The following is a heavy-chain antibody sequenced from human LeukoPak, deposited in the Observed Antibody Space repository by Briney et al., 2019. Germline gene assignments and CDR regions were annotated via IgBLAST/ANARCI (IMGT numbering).Heavy chain of an antibody. D-gene: IGHD3-10*01. CDR1: GGTFSSYA. Sequence: ASVKVSCKASGGTFSSYAISWVRQAPGQGLGWMGGIIPIFGTANYAQKFQGRVTITADESTSTAYMELSSLRSEDTAVYYCARVSMVRVPEGYFDLWGRGTLVTVSS. CDR3: ARVSMVRVPEGYFDL. V-gene: IGHV1-69*01. CDR2: IIPIFGTA. J-gene: IGHJ2*01.